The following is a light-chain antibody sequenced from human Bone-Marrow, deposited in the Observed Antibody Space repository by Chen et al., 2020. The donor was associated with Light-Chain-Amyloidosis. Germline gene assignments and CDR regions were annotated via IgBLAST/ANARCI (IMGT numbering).Light chain of an antibody. Sequence: VLTQSPATLSLSPGERATLSCRASQSVNSYLAWYQQKPGQAPRLLIYDASNRATGIPARFSGSGSGTDFTLTITSLEPEDFAVYYCHQRVNWDTFGQGTRLEIK. V-gene: IGKV3-11*01. J-gene: IGKJ5*01. CDR1: QSVNSY. CDR3: HQRVNWDT. CDR2: DAS.